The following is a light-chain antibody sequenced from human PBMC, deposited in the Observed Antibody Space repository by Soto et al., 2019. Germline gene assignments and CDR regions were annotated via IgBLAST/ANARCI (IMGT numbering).Light chain of an antibody. Sequence: QSALTQPASVSGSPGQSITISCTGTSSDVGFYNYVSWYQQHPGKAPKLMIYEVSHRPSGVSNRFSGSKSGNTASLTISGLQAEDEADYYCSSYRSSSTLYVFGTGTKLTVL. V-gene: IGLV2-14*01. CDR1: SSDVGFYNY. CDR2: EVS. J-gene: IGLJ1*01. CDR3: SSYRSSSTLYV.